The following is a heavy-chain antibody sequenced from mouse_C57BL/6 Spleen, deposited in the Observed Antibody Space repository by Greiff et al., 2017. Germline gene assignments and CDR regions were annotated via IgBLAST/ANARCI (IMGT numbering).Heavy chain of an antibody. V-gene: IGHV1-64*01. CDR1: GYTFTSYW. Sequence: VQLQQPGAELVKPGASVTLSCKASGYTFTSYWMHWVKQRPGQGLEWIGMIHPNSGSTNYNEKFKSKATLTVDKSSSTAYMQLSSLTSEGSAVYYCAGVAKGGYWGQGTTLTVSS. CDR2: IHPNSGST. CDR3: AGVAKGGY. D-gene: IGHD1-1*01. J-gene: IGHJ2*01.